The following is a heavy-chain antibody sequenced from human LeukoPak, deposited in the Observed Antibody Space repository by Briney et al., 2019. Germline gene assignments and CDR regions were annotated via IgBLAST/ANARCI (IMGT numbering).Heavy chain of an antibody. V-gene: IGHV4-59*12. Sequence: SETLSLTCTVSGGSISSYYWSWIRQPPGKGLEWIGYTYYSGSTNYNPSLKSRVTMSVDTSKNQFSLKLSSVTAADTAVYYCARAGKGAAAGTFDYWGQGTLVTVSS. CDR2: TYYSGST. D-gene: IGHD6-13*01. CDR1: GGSISSYY. CDR3: ARAGKGAAAGTFDY. J-gene: IGHJ4*02.